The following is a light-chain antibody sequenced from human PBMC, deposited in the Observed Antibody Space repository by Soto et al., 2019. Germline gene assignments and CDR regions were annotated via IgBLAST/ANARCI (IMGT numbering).Light chain of an antibody. CDR1: QSISSTY. CDR3: QQSRSPGT. J-gene: IGKJ3*01. CDR2: GAS. V-gene: IGKV3-20*01. Sequence: EIVLTQSPGTLSLAPGERATLSCRASQSISSTYVGWYQQKPGQAPRLLIYGASIRATGIPDRFSGSGSGTDFTLTISRLEPEDFATYYCQQSRSPGTFGPGTKVDVK.